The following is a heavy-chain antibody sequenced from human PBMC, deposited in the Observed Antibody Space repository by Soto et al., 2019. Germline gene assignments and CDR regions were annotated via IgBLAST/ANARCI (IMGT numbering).Heavy chain of an antibody. CDR1: GFTFSSYS. V-gene: IGHV3-48*01. CDR2: ISSSSSTI. J-gene: IGHJ4*02. Sequence: GGSLRLSCAASGFTFSSYSMNWVRQAPGKGLEWVSYISSSSSTIYYADSVKGRFTISRDNAKNSLYLQMNSLRAEDTAVYCCARDPRGNYFDYWGQGTLVTVSS. D-gene: IGHD3-10*01. CDR3: ARDPRGNYFDY.